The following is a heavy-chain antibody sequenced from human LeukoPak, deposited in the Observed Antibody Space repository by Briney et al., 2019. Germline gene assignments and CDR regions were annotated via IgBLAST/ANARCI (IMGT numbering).Heavy chain of an antibody. Sequence: ASETLSLTCAVSGGSISSSNWWSWVRQPPGKGLEWIGEIYHSGSTNYNPSLKSRVTISVDKSKNQFSLKLSSVTAADTAVYYCARVPYPEGYSFDYWGQGTLVTVSS. D-gene: IGHD5-18*01. V-gene: IGHV4-4*02. CDR3: ARVPYPEGYSFDY. CDR1: GGSISSSNW. CDR2: IYHSGST. J-gene: IGHJ4*02.